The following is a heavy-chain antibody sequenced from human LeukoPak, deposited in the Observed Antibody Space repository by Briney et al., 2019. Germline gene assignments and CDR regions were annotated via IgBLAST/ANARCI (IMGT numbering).Heavy chain of an antibody. CDR1: GGSISSYY. CDR2: IYYSGST. D-gene: IGHD5-12*01. J-gene: IGHJ6*03. V-gene: IGHV4-59*01. CDR3: ARDGREWLRSPVGDYYYYMDV. Sequence: SETLSLTCTVSGGSISSYYWSWIRQPPGKGLEWIGYIYYSGSTNYNPSLKSRVTISVDTSKNQFSLKLSSVTAADTAVYYCARDGREWLRSPVGDYYYYMDVWGKGTTVTISS.